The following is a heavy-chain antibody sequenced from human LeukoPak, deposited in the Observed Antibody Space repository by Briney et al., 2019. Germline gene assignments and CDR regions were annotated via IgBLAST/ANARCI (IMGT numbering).Heavy chain of an antibody. J-gene: IGHJ3*02. V-gene: IGHV3-9*01. Sequence: PGRSLRLSCAASGFTFDDYAMHWVRQAPGKGLEWVSGISWNSGSIGYADSVKGRFTISRDNAKNSLYLQMNSLRAEDTALYYCAKVRGGSMIYAFDIWGQGTMVTVSS. D-gene: IGHD3-16*01. CDR3: AKVRGGSMIYAFDI. CDR2: ISWNSGSI. CDR1: GFTFDDYA.